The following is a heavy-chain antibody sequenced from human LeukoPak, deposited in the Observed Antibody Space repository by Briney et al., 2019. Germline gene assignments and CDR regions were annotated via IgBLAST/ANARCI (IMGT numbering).Heavy chain of an antibody. CDR1: GFIVSSNY. Sequence: HPGGSLRLSCAASGFIVSSNYMSWVRQAPGKGLDWVSVIHSGGRTYYADSVEGRFTISRDNSKNTVHLQMNSLRAEDTAMYYRARGGTGTQDFDSWGQGTLVTVSS. D-gene: IGHD1-1*01. CDR2: IHSGGRT. CDR3: ARGGTGTQDFDS. V-gene: IGHV3-53*01. J-gene: IGHJ4*02.